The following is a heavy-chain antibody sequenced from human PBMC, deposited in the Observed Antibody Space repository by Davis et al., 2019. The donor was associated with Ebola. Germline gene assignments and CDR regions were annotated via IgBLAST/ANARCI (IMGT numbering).Heavy chain of an antibody. CDR2: ISSSSSYI. J-gene: IGHJ4*02. D-gene: IGHD3-3*01. CDR1: GFTFSSYS. V-gene: IGHV3-21*01. Sequence: GESLKISCAASGFTFSSYSMNWVRQAPGKGLEWVSSISSSSSYIYYADSVKGRFTISRDNAKSSLYLQMNSLRAEDTAVYYCARAVSPRIFGVVIDYFDYWGQGTLVTVSS. CDR3: ARAVSPRIFGVVIDYFDY.